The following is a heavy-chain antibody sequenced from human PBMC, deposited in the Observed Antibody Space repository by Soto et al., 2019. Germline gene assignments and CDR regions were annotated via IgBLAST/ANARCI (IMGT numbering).Heavy chain of an antibody. J-gene: IGHJ6*03. V-gene: IGHV4-59*01. Sequence: SETLSLTCTVSGGSISGYYWSWIRQPPGKGLEWIGYMYNTGSTVYNPSFKSRVTISVDTSKNQFSLKLNSVTAADTAVYYCGRDLWGYCGTDCYPLDVWGKGTTAPVS. CDR1: GGSISGYY. CDR2: MYNTGST. D-gene: IGHD2-21*02. CDR3: GRDLWGYCGTDCYPLDV.